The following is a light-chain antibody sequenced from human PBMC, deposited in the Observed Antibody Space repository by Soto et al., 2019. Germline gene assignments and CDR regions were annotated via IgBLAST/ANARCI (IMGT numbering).Light chain of an antibody. J-gene: IGKJ3*01. CDR3: QKYNSAPQD. V-gene: IGKV1-27*01. Sequence: DIQMTQSPSSLSASVGDRLTITCRASQGISNYLAWYQHKPGKVPKLLIYAASTLPSGVPSRFSGSGSGTDFTLTISSLQPEDVATYYCQKYNSAPQDFGPGTKVDIK. CDR2: AAS. CDR1: QGISNY.